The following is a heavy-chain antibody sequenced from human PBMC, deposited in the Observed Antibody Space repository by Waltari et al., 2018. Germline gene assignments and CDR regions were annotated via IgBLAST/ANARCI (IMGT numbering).Heavy chain of an antibody. Sequence: QVQLVQSGAEVKKPGASVKISCTTSEYTFTSSYIHWVRQAPGQGLEWMGIINPSGGSTIYAQKFQGRGTMTRDTSTSTVYMELSSLRSEDTAVYYCALDTGALWMDVWGQGTTVTVSS. V-gene: IGHV1-46*01. CDR2: INPSGGST. CDR1: EYTFTSSY. CDR3: ALDTGALWMDV. J-gene: IGHJ6*02. D-gene: IGHD2-21*01.